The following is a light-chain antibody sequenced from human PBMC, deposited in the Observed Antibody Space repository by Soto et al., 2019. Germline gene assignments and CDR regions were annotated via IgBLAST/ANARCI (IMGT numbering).Light chain of an antibody. V-gene: IGLV2-14*01. CDR2: DVS. Sequence: ALTQPASVSGSPGQPITISCTGTSSDVGGYNYVSWYQQHPGKAPKVMIYDVSNRPSGVSNRFSGSKSGNTASLTISGLQAEDEADYYCGSYTTSSTLYVFGTGTKLTVL. J-gene: IGLJ1*01. CDR3: GSYTTSSTLYV. CDR1: SSDVGGYNY.